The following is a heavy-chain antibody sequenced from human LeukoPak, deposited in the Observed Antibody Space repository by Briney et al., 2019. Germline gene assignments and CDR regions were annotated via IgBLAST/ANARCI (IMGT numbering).Heavy chain of an antibody. CDR2: INHSGST. CDR1: GGSFSGYY. J-gene: IGHJ4*02. CDR3: ARGPQDYYYDSSGYGY. Sequence: SETLSLTCAVYGGSFSGYYWSWIRQPPGKGLEWIGEINHSGSTDYNPSLKSRVTISVDTSKNQFSLKLSSVTAADTAVYYCARGPQDYYYDSSGYGYWGQGTLVTVSS. D-gene: IGHD3-22*01. V-gene: IGHV4-34*01.